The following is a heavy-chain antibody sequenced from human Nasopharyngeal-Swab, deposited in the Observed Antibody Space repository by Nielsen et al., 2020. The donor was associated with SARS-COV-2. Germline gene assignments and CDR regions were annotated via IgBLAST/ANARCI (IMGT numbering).Heavy chain of an antibody. CDR1: GFTFSSYA. CDR3: ARGLSGIVPAPILGLGPYYSYYYMDA. V-gene: IGHV4-34*01. D-gene: IGHD2-2*01. CDR2: INHSGST. Sequence: ESLKISCAASGFTFSSYAMHWIRQPPGKGLEWIAEINHSGSTNYNPSLKSRVTISVDTSKSQFSLKLTSVTAADTAVYYCARGLSGIVPAPILGLGPYYSYYYMDAWGKGTTVTVSS. J-gene: IGHJ6*03.